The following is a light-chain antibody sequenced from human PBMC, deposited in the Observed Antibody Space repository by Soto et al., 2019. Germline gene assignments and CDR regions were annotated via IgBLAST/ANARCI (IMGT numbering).Light chain of an antibody. CDR2: KAS. J-gene: IGKJ2*01. CDR3: QQYNSYPMYT. Sequence: DIQMTQSPSTLSASVGDRVTITCRASQTISSWLAWYQQKPGKAPKLLIYKASSLESGVPSRFSGSGSGTEFTLTISSLQPDDFATYYCQQYNSYPMYTFGQETKLEIK. CDR1: QTISSW. V-gene: IGKV1-5*03.